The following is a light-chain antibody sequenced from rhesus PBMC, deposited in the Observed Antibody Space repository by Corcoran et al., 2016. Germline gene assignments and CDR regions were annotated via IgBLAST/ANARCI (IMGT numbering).Light chain of an antibody. CDR3: QKYSSSPRT. CDR2: GAS. Sequence: QVILTQSPATLSLSPGERATLSCRASQSVITYLAWYPQKPGQAPKLLIDGASSRATGIPDRFSGSGSGTEFTLTISSLEPEDFAVYYCQKYSSSPRTFGGGTRVELK. V-gene: IGKV3-53*02. CDR1: QSVITY. J-gene: IGKJ4*01.